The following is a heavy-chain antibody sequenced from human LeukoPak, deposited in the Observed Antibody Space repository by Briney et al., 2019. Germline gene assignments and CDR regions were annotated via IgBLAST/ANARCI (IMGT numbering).Heavy chain of an antibody. CDR3: ARDLRYYDYVLGSYRLNY. CDR2: INPNSGGT. D-gene: IGHD3-16*02. Sequence: ASVKVSCKASGYTFTGYYMHWVRQAPGQGLEWMGRINPNSGGTNYAQKFQGRVTMTRDTSISTAYMELSRLRSDDTAVYYCARDLRYYDYVLGSYRLNYWGQGTLVTVSS. J-gene: IGHJ4*02. V-gene: IGHV1-2*06. CDR1: GYTFTGYY.